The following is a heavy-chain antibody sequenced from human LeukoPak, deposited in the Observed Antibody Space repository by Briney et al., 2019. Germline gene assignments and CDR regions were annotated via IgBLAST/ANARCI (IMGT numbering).Heavy chain of an antibody. CDR3: AYGSGSTPFDP. V-gene: IGHV3-66*01. Sequence: PGGSLRLSCAASGFTVSSNYMSWVRQAPGKGLEWVSDIYSGGSTYYADSVKGRFTISRDNSKNTLYLQMNSLRAEDTAVHYCAYGSGSTPFDPWGQGTLVTVSS. CDR1: GFTVSSNY. J-gene: IGHJ5*02. CDR2: IYSGGST. D-gene: IGHD3-10*01.